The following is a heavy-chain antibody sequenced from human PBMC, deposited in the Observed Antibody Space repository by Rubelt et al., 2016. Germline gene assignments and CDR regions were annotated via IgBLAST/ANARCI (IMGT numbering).Heavy chain of an antibody. J-gene: IGHJ5*02. Sequence: QVQLVQSGAEVKKPGASVKVSCKVSGYTLTELSMHWVRQAPGKGLEWMGWISAYNGNTNYALKLQGRVTMTTDTSTSTAYMELRSLRSDDTAVYYGARLTDNNWFDPWGQGTLVTVSS. CDR1: GYTLTELS. CDR3: ARLTDNNWFDP. CDR2: ISAYNGNT. V-gene: IGHV1-18*01. D-gene: IGHD3-16*01.